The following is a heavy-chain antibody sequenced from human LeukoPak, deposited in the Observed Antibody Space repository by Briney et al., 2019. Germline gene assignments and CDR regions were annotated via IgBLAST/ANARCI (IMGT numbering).Heavy chain of an antibody. J-gene: IGHJ5*02. Sequence: SETLSLTCTVSGGSISGYYWSWIRQPPGKGLEWIGYIYHSGSTDYNPSLKSRVTISINTSKNQFSLKLSSVTAADTAVYYCARKYCSTTNCSPFDPWGQGTLVTVSS. D-gene: IGHD2-2*01. CDR2: IYHSGST. CDR3: ARKYCSTTNCSPFDP. CDR1: GGSISGYY. V-gene: IGHV4-59*01.